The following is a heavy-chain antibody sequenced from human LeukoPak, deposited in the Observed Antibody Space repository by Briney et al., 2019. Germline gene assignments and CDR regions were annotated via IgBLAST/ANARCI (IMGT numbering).Heavy chain of an antibody. CDR2: INGDGRNI. D-gene: IGHD3-9*01. CDR1: GFTFSSYW. Sequence: GGSLRLSCVASGFTFSSYWMHWVRQDPRKGLVWVSRINGDGRNINYADSVRGRFTISRDNAKNTLYLQMNTLRVEDTAVYYCTRDLMDYDVSTGLHHYYMDVWGQGTTITVSS. V-gene: IGHV3-74*01. J-gene: IGHJ6*02. CDR3: TRDLMDYDVSTGLHHYYMDV.